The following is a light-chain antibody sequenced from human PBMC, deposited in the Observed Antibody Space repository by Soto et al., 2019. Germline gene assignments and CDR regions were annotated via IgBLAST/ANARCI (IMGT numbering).Light chain of an antibody. CDR2: KAS. Sequence: DIQMTQSPSTLSGSVVDRVTITCLASQTISSWLAWYQQKPGKAPKLLIYKASTLKSGVPSRFSGSGSGTEFTLTISSLQPDDFGTYYCQEYNSYTGTFGQGTKVDIK. V-gene: IGKV1-5*03. CDR3: QEYNSYTGT. CDR1: QTISSW. J-gene: IGKJ1*01.